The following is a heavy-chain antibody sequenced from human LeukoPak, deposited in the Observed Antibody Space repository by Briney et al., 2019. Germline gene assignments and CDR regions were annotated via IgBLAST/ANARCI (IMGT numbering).Heavy chain of an antibody. J-gene: IGHJ6*02. CDR3: ARVRTRYYGMDV. D-gene: IGHD1-14*01. V-gene: IGHV3-74*01. CDR2: VNSDGSST. Sequence: PGESLTLSCAASGFTFSSYWMHWVRQPPRQGLVLVSRVNSDGSSTSYADSVKGRFTISRDNAKNTLYLQMNSLRAEDTAVYYCARVRTRYYGMDVWGQGTTVTVSS. CDR1: GFTFSSYW.